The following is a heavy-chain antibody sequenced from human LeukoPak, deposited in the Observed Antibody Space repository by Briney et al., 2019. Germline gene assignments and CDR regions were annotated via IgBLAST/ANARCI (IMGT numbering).Heavy chain of an antibody. D-gene: IGHD6-19*01. CDR1: GGSISSSNW. CDR2: IYHSGST. CDR3: ADRIAVAGYFDY. V-gene: IGHV4-4*02. Sequence: SGTLSLTCAVSGGSISSSNWWSWVRQPPGKGLEWIAEIYHSGSTNYNPSLKSRVTISVDKSKNQFSLKLSSVTAADTAVYYCADRIAVAGYFDYWGQGTLVTVSS. J-gene: IGHJ4*02.